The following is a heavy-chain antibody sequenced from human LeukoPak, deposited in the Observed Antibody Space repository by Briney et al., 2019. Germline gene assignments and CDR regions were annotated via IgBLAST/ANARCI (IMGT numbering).Heavy chain of an antibody. CDR3: ARDYYGDYVSFDP. J-gene: IGHJ5*02. CDR2: ISSSSSYI. CDR1: GFTFSSYS. V-gene: IGHV3-21*01. D-gene: IGHD4-17*01. Sequence: GGSLRLSCAASGFTFSSYSMYWVRQAPGKGLEWVSSISSSSSYIYYADSVKGRFTISRDNAKNSLYLQMNSLRAEDTAVYYCARDYYGDYVSFDPWGQGTLVTVSS.